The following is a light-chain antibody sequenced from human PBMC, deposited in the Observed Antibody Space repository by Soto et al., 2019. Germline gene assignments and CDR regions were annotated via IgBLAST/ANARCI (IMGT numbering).Light chain of an antibody. CDR3: QQYFTSPPA. J-gene: IGKJ2*01. V-gene: IGKV4-1*01. CDR2: WAS. CDR1: QSILNNSNNKNY. Sequence: SPLSCTSSQSILNNSNNKNYLAWYQQKPGRPPKLLIYWASTRESGVPDRFSGSGSGTEFTLTISSLQAEDVAVYYCQQYFTSPPAFGQGTKLEI.